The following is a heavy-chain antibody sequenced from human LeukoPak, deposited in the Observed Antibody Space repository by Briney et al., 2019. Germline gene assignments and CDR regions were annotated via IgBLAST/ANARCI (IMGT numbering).Heavy chain of an antibody. J-gene: IGHJ4*02. CDR3: ARNGLRYSSGWSKSPFDY. Sequence: PGGSLRLSCAASGFTFSSYAMSWVRQAPGKGLEWVSAISGSGGSTYYADSVKGRFTISRDNSRNTLYLQMNSLRAEDTAVYYCARNGLRYSSGWSKSPFDYWGQGTLVTVSS. V-gene: IGHV3-23*01. CDR2: ISGSGGST. D-gene: IGHD6-19*01. CDR1: GFTFSSYA.